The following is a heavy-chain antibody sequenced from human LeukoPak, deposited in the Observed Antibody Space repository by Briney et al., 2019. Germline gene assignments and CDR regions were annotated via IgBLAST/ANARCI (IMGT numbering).Heavy chain of an antibody. D-gene: IGHD3-10*01. V-gene: IGHV3-23*01. Sequence: PGGTLRLSCAASGFTFSSYGMSWVRQAPGKGLEWVSAISGSGGSTYYADSVKGRFTISRDNSKNTLYLQMNSLKTEDTAVYYCTRPMEVRGVITSDYWGQGTLVTVSS. CDR1: GFTFSSYG. CDR2: ISGSGGST. CDR3: TRPMEVRGVITSDY. J-gene: IGHJ4*02.